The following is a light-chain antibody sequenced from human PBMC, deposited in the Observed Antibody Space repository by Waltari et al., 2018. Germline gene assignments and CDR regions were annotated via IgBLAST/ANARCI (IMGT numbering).Light chain of an antibody. Sequence: EIVLTQSPGTLSLSPGERSTLSCRASQKVTSSYIAWYQHKPGQAPRLLIYTASTMATGIPDRFSGSGSGTDFLLTITGLEPEDFAVYYCQYYGSAPQTFGQGTKVEIK. CDR3: QYYGSAPQT. CDR1: QKVTSSY. CDR2: TAS. V-gene: IGKV3-20*01. J-gene: IGKJ1*01.